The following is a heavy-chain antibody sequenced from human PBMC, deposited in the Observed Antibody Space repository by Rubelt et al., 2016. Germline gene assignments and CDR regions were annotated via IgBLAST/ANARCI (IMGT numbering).Heavy chain of an antibody. J-gene: IGHJ3*02. D-gene: IGHD6-6*01. V-gene: IGHV5-51*01. CDR2: IYPGDSDT. Sequence: EVQLVQSGAEVKKPGESLRIACKGSGYSFTSYWIGWVRQMPGKGLEWMGIIYPGDSDTRYSPSFQGKVTISADKSISTAYLQWSSLKASDTAMYYCASLSSSSHDAFEIWGQGTMVTVSS. CDR3: ASLSSSSHDAFEI. CDR1: GYSFTSYW.